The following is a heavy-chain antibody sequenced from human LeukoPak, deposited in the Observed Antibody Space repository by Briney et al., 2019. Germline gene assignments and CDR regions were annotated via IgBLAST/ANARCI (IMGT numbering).Heavy chain of an antibody. V-gene: IGHV1-24*01. CDR3: ATVKDNWNDATHYYYYYMDV. D-gene: IGHD1-20*01. Sequence: ASVKVSCKVSRYTHTELFMHWVRQAPGKGLEWMGGFDPEDGETIYAQKFQGRVTMTEDTSTDTAYMELSSLRSEDTAVYYCATVKDNWNDATHYYYYYMDVWGKGTTVTVSS. CDR2: FDPEDGET. CDR1: RYTHTELF. J-gene: IGHJ6*03.